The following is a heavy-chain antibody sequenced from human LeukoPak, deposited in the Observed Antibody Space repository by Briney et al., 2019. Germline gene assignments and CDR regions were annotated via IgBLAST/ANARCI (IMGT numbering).Heavy chain of an antibody. D-gene: IGHD3-22*01. J-gene: IGHJ4*02. V-gene: IGHV4-61*02. CDR2: IYTSGST. Sequence: PSETLSLTCTVSGGSISSGSYYWSWIRQPAGKGLEWIGRIYTSGSTNYNPSLKSRVTMSVDTSKNQFSLKLSSVTAADTAVYYCARETYYYDSSGYYYVFDYWGQGTLVTVSS. CDR3: ARETYYYDSSGYYYVFDY. CDR1: GGSISSGSYY.